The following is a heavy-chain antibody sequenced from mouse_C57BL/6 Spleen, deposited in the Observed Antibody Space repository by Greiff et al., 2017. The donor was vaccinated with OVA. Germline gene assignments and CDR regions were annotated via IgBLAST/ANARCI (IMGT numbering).Heavy chain of an antibody. D-gene: IGHD1-1*01. J-gene: IGHJ1*03. CDR1: GYTFTEYT. CDR3: ARHEDFLITTVVARYFDV. Sequence: VQLQQSGAELVKPGASVKLSCKASGYTFTEYTIHWVKQRSGQGLEWIGWFYPGSGSIKYNEKFKDKATLTADKSSSTVYMELSRLTSEDSAVYFCARHEDFLITTVVARYFDVWGTGTTVTVSS. CDR2: FYPGSGSI. V-gene: IGHV1-62-2*01.